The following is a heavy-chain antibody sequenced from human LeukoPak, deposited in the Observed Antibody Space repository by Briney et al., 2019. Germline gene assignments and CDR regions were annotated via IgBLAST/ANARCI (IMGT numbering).Heavy chain of an antibody. V-gene: IGHV4-4*02. CDR2: IYHSGST. CDR3: AKNSPLSASDI. CDR1: GGSISSSNW. J-gene: IGHJ3*02. Sequence: SGTLSLTCSVSGGSISSSNWWSWVRQPPEKGLEWIGEIYHSGSTNYNPSLKSRVTIPIDKSKNQFSLKLTSVTAADTAVYYCAKNSPLSASDIWGQGTMVTVSS. D-gene: IGHD2/OR15-2a*01.